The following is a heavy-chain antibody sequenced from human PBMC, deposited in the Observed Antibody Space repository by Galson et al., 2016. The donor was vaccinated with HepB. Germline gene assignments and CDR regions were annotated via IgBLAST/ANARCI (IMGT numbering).Heavy chain of an antibody. CDR2: FDSEDGEI. Sequence: SCKVSEYSLTELSMHWVRQAPGKGLEWMGGFDSEDGEITYAQKFQGRVIMTEDTSTDTAYMELSSLRSEDTAVYYCATAGWYYYDNSGPEAFDFWGQGTLVTVSS. V-gene: IGHV1-24*01. J-gene: IGHJ4*02. D-gene: IGHD3-22*01. CDR1: EYSLTELS. CDR3: ATAGWYYYDNSGPEAFDF.